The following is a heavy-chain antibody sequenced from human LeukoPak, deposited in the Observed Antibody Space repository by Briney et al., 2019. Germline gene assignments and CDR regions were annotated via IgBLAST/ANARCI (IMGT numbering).Heavy chain of an antibody. CDR1: GFTFSSYA. CDR2: ISGSGGST. Sequence: GGSLRLSCAAPGFTFSSYAMSWVRQAPGKGLEWVSAISGSGGSTYYADSVKGRFTISRDNSKNTLYLQMNSLRAEDTAVYYCAKRAPDSSGYYRSYYFDYWGQGTLVTVSS. V-gene: IGHV3-23*01. CDR3: AKRAPDSSGYYRSYYFDY. J-gene: IGHJ4*02. D-gene: IGHD3-22*01.